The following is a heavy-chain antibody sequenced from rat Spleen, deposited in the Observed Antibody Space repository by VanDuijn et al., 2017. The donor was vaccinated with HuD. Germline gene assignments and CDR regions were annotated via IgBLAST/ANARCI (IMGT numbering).Heavy chain of an antibody. CDR1: GFTFNNYW. Sequence: EVQLVESGGGLVQPGRSLKLSCVASGFTFNNYWMTWIRQAPGKGLEWIASISDTGSNSYYPDTVKGRFTISSDNAKSTLYLQMNRLRSEDTATYYCTRYYHGTYYYVDYWGQGVTVTVSS. CDR3: TRYYHGTYYYVDY. D-gene: IGHD1-12*02. CDR2: ISDTGSNS. V-gene: IGHV5-31*01. J-gene: IGHJ2*01.